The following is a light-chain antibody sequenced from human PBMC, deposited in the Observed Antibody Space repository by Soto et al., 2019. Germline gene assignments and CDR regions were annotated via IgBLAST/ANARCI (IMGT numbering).Light chain of an antibody. CDR3: SSYTTSVTYV. CDR1: SSDVGAYNS. J-gene: IGLJ1*01. V-gene: IGLV2-14*01. CDR2: DVS. Sequence: QSVLTQPASVSGPPGQSITISCTGTSSDVGAYNSVSWYQQHPGKAPKLIIYDVSTRPSGISDRFSGSKSGDTASLTISGLQAEDESDYYCSSYTTSVTYVFGTGTKVTVL.